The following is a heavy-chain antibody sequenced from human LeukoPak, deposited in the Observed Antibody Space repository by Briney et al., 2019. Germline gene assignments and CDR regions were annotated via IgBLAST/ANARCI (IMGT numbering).Heavy chain of an antibody. J-gene: IGHJ4*02. CDR3: AKDRGYSYGSHNFDY. Sequence: GRSLRLSCAASGFTFDDYAMHWVRQAPGKGLEWVSGISWNSGSIGYADSVKGRFTISRDNAKNSLYLQMNSLRAEDMALYYCAKDRGYSYGSHNFDYWGQGTLVTVSS. CDR2: ISWNSGSI. V-gene: IGHV3-9*03. CDR1: GFTFDDYA. D-gene: IGHD5-18*01.